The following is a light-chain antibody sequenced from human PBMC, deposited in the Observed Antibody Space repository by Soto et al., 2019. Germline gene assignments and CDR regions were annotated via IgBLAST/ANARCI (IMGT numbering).Light chain of an antibody. CDR3: QQANSFPLT. CDR2: AAS. V-gene: IGKV1-12*01. Sequence: DIQMTQSPSSVSASVGDRVTITCRASQGISNWLAWYQQKPGKAPKLLIYAASGLQRGVPSRFSGSGFGTDFTLTISSLQPEDFATYYCQQANSFPLTFGGGTKMDIK. CDR1: QGISNW. J-gene: IGKJ4*01.